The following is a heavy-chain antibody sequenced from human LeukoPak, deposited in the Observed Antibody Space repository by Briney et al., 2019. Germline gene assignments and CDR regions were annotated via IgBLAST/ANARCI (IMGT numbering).Heavy chain of an antibody. CDR2: INHSGST. J-gene: IGHJ6*03. Sequence: SETLSLTCAVYGGSFSGYYWSWIRQPPGKGLEGIGEINHSGSTNYNPSLKSRVTISVDTSKNQFSLKLSSVTAADTAVYYCARGRVVPAATTFGYYYYYMDVWGKGTTVTVSS. V-gene: IGHV4-34*01. CDR3: ARGRVVPAATTFGYYYYYMDV. CDR1: GGSFSGYY. D-gene: IGHD2-2*01.